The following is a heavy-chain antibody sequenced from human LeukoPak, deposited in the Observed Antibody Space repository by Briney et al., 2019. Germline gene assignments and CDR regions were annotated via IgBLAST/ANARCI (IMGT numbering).Heavy chain of an antibody. CDR3: ARVFRIAVAGTGFDY. V-gene: IGHV3-48*04. J-gene: IGHJ4*02. CDR2: ISSSSSTI. D-gene: IGHD6-19*01. CDR1: GFTFSSYS. Sequence: GGSLRLSCAASGFTFSSYSMNWVRQAPGKGLEWVSYISSSSSTIYYADSVKGRFTISRDNAKNSLYLQMNSLRAEGTAVYYCARVFRIAVAGTGFDYWGQGTLVTVSS.